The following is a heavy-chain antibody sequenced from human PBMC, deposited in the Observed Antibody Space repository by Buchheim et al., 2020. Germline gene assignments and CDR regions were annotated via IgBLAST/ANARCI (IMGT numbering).Heavy chain of an antibody. CDR3: ARGGYYYDSSGYFPDS. CDR2: IIPILGTA. J-gene: IGHJ4*02. V-gene: IGHV1-69*01. Sequence: QVQLVQSGAEVKKPGSSVKVSCKASGGTFSSYTINWVRQAPGQGLEWMGGIIPILGTANYAQKFQGRVMITADASTSTAYMELSSLRSEDTAIYYCARGGYYYDSSGYFPDSWGQGIL. CDR1: GGTFSSYT. D-gene: IGHD3-22*01.